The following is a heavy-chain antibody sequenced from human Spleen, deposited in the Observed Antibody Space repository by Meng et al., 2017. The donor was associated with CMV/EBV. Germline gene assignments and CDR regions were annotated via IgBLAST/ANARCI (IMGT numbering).Heavy chain of an antibody. CDR2: INHSGST. CDR3: ARGLLITIFGVVIRRWFDP. V-gene: IGHV4-34*01. Sequence: SCSGYDWSWIRQPPGKGLEWIGEINHSGSTNYNPSLKSRVTISVDTSKNQFSLKLSSVTAADTAVYYCARGLLITIFGVVIRRWFDPWGQGTLVTVSS. J-gene: IGHJ5*02. D-gene: IGHD3-3*01. CDR1: SCSGYD.